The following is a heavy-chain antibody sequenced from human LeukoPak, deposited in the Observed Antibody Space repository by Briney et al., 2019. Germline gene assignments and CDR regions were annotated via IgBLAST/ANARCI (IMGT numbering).Heavy chain of an antibody. CDR3: ARVFGDDY. J-gene: IGHJ4*02. CDR1: GYTLTDYY. D-gene: IGHD2-21*01. V-gene: IGHV1-2*02. CDR2: INPNSGGT. Sequence: GASVKVSCKASGYTLTDYYMHWVRQAPGQGLEWMGWINPNSGGTNYAQKFQGRVTMTRDTSISTAYMELSRLRSDDTAVDYCARVFGDDYWGQGTLVTVSS.